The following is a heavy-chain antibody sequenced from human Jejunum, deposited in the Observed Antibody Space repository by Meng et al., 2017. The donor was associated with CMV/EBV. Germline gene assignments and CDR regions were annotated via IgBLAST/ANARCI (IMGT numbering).Heavy chain of an antibody. CDR1: YS. V-gene: IGHV4-39*01. CDR3: ARAVLRFLGWDLSPHPYAMDV. D-gene: IGHD3-3*01. J-gene: IGHJ6*02. CDR2: LLYTANT. Sequence: YSRGRITPPPGSGLECIGTLLYTANTYYNPSLKSRVTVSVDPSKNQFSLQLTSVPAADTPVYYCARAVLRFLGWDLSPHPYAMDVWGQGTTVTVSS.